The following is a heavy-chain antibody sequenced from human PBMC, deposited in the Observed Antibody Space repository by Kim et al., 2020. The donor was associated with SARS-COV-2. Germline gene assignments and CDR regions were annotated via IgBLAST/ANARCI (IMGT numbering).Heavy chain of an antibody. CDR1: GGSISSSSYY. J-gene: IGHJ6*02. D-gene: IGHD4-17*01. Sequence: SETLSLTCTVSGGSISSSSYYWGWIRQPPGKGLEWIGSIYYSGSTYYNPSLKSRVTISVDTSKNQFSLKLSSVTAADTAVYYCARHDDYGDYFGDGMDVWGQGTTVTVSS. V-gene: IGHV4-39*01. CDR3: ARHDDYGDYFGDGMDV. CDR2: IYYSGST.